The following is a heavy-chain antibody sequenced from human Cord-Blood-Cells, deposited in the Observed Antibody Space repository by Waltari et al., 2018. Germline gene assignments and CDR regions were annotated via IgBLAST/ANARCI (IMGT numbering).Heavy chain of an antibody. CDR1: GGTCSSYA. V-gene: IGHV1-69*09. CDR2: IIPILGIA. D-gene: IGHD6-13*01. J-gene: IGHJ6*03. CDR3: ASDIGGIAAAASYYYYYMDV. Sequence: QVQLVQSGAEVKQPGSSVKASCKASGGTCSSYAISGVRPAPGQGLEWMGRIIPILGIANYAQKFQGRVTITADKSTSTAYMELSSLRSEDTAVYYCASDIGGIAAAASYYYYYMDVWGKGTTVTVSS.